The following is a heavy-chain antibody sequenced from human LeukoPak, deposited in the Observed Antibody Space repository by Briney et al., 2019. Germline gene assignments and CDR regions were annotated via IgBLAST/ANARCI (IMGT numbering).Heavy chain of an antibody. CDR1: GYSIRSGYY. D-gene: IGHD7-27*01. CDR3: ARDQNWAIDY. Sequence: PSETLYLTCSVSGYSIRSGYYWGWIRQPPGKGLEWIGSIYHSGSTYYNPSLKSRLTISVDTSKNQFSLKLSSVTAADTAVYYCARDQNWAIDYWGQGTLVTVSS. CDR2: IYHSGST. J-gene: IGHJ4*02. V-gene: IGHV4-38-2*02.